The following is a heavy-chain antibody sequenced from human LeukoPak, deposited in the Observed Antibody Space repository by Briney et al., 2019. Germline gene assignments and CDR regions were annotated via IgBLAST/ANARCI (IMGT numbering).Heavy chain of an antibody. CDR1: GXSFRGYY. Sequence: SETLSLTCAVYGXSFRGYYWSWIRQSPEKGLEWIGEILHTGSSNYNPSLRSRVTISVDTSKNQVSLNLSSVTATDSAVYYCARRVAAGAFASWGQGALVTVSS. CDR3: ARRVAAGAFAS. V-gene: IGHV4-34*12. J-gene: IGHJ5*01. CDR2: ILHTGSS. D-gene: IGHD4/OR15-4a*01.